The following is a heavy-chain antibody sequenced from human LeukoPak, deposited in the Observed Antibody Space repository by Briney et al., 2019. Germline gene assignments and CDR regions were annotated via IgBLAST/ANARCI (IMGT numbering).Heavy chain of an antibody. J-gene: IGHJ4*02. CDR3: AKDKRAYGSGSYYTLFDY. CDR1: GFTFSSYG. D-gene: IGHD3-10*01. V-gene: IGHV3-30*02. CDR2: IRYDGSNK. Sequence: PGGSLRLSCAASGFTFSSYGMHWVRQAPGKGLEWVAFIRYDGSNKYYADSVKGRFTISRDNSKNTLYLQMNSLRAEDTAVYYCAKDKRAYGSGSYYTLFDYWGQGTLVTVSS.